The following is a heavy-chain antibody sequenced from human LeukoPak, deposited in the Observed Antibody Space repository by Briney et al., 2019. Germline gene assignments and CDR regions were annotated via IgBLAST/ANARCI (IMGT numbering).Heavy chain of an antibody. CDR2: ISSNGGST. V-gene: IGHV3-64D*06. Sequence: GGSLRLSCSASGFTFSNYAMHWVRQAPGKGLEYVSAISSNGGSTYYADSVKGRFTITRDNSKNTLYLQVSSLRAEDTAVYYCVKALGYCSGGSCLAFDIWGQGTMVTVSS. CDR1: GFTFSNYA. CDR3: VKALGYCSGGSCLAFDI. J-gene: IGHJ3*02. D-gene: IGHD2-15*01.